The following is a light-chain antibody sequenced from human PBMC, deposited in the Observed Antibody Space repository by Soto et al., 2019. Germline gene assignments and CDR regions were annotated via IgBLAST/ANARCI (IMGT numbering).Light chain of an antibody. CDR1: QSVSSSY. V-gene: IGKV3-20*01. CDR3: QQYGSAPLT. CDR2: GAS. J-gene: IGKJ1*01. Sequence: EIVLTQSPGTLSLSPGERATLSCRASQSVSSSYLAWYQQKPGQAPRLLIYGASSRATGIPDRFSGSGSGTDFTLTISRLEPEDFATYYCQQYGSAPLTFGQGTKVDTK.